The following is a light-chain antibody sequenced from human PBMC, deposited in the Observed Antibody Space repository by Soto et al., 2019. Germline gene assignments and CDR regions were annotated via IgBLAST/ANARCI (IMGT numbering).Light chain of an antibody. Sequence: DIQMTQSPSSLSASVGDRVTITCRATQGISNYLAWYKQKPGKVPKLLIYAASTFQSGLPSRFSGSGSGTDFTLSISTLQHEDGVAYYCQRYISAPFTFGPRTNVDIK. V-gene: IGKV1-27*01. J-gene: IGKJ3*01. CDR2: AAS. CDR1: QGISNY. CDR3: QRYISAPFT.